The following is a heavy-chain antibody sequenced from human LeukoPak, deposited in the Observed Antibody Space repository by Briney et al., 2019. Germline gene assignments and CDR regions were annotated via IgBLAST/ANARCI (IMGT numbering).Heavy chain of an antibody. CDR3: AKGRYDSSGFNRAA. CDR2: LSGSGGSA. D-gene: IGHD3-22*01. CDR1: GFTFSNYA. V-gene: IGHV3-23*01. J-gene: IGHJ4*02. Sequence: PGGSLRLSCAASGFTFSNYAMSWVRQAPGKGLEWVSALSGSGGSAYYADSVKGRFTISRDNSKNTLYLQMNSLRAEDTAVYYCAKGRYDSSGFNRAAWGQGTLVTVSS.